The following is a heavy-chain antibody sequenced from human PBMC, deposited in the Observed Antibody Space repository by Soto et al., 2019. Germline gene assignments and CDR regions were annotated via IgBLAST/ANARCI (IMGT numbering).Heavy chain of an antibody. J-gene: IGHJ2*01. CDR1: GGTLTSYT. V-gene: IGHV1-69*02. D-gene: IGHD3-10*01. Sequence: QVQLVQSGPEVKKPGSSVKGSCTASGGTLTSYTINWVRQAPGQGLEWMGRIIPLVEMANYAQKFQGRITITANTSTRAPYMELSSLRSEDTAVYYCARGDTYFDIWGRGTLITVSS. CDR3: ARGDTYFDI. CDR2: IIPLVEMA.